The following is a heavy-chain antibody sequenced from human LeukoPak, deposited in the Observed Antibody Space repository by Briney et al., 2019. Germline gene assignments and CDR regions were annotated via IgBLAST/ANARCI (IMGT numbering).Heavy chain of an antibody. D-gene: IGHD3-22*01. V-gene: IGHV4-31*03. J-gene: IGHJ4*02. Sequence: TLSLTCTVSGDSISTGGYYWSWVRQHPGRGLEWIGNIYFSGSTNYNPSLKRRVAISVDTSKNQFFLNLTSVTVADTAVYYCARVQTYFFDSRGLFYFDYWGQGTLVTVSS. CDR2: IYFSGST. CDR1: GDSISTGGYY. CDR3: ARVQTYFFDSRGLFYFDY.